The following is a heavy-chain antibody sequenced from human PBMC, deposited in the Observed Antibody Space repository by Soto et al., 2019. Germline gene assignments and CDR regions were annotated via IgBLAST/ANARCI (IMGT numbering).Heavy chain of an antibody. Sequence: GLEWMGWINPNSGGTNYAQKFQGWVTMTRDTSISTAYMELSRLRSDDTAVYYCARDRLIAARPIYYYYPVMDVRGHGTTV. CDR2: INPNSGGT. CDR3: ARDRLIAARPIYYYYPVMDV. V-gene: IGHV1-2*04. J-gene: IGHJ6*02. D-gene: IGHD6-6*01.